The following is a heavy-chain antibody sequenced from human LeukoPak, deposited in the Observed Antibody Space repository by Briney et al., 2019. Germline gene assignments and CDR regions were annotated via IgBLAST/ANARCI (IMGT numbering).Heavy chain of an antibody. D-gene: IGHD6-6*01. CDR1: GFTFSSYS. V-gene: IGHV3-21*01. Sequence: GGSLRLSCAASGFTFSSYSMNWVRQAPGKGLEWVSSISSSSSYIYYADSVKGRFTISRDNAKNSLYLQMNSLRAEDTAVYCCASGSSSSGEDYFDYWGQGTLVTVSS. J-gene: IGHJ4*02. CDR3: ASGSSSSGEDYFDY. CDR2: ISSSSSYI.